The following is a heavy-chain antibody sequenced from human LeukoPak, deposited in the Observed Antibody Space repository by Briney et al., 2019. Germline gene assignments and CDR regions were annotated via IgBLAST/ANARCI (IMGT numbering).Heavy chain of an antibody. CDR3: ARDREYYPDY. CDR2: IYHSGST. CDR1: GYSISSGYY. V-gene: IGHV4-38-2*02. Sequence: PSETLSLTCAVSGYSISSGYYWGWIRQPPGKGLEWIGSIYHSGSTYYNPSLKSRVTISVDTSKNQFSLKLSSVTAADTAVYYCARDREYYPDYWGQGTLVTVSS. D-gene: IGHD3-10*01. J-gene: IGHJ4*02.